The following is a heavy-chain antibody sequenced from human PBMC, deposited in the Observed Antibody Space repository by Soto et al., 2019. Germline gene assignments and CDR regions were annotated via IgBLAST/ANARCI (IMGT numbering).Heavy chain of an antibody. CDR3: AKDLVLVVAATPDAFDI. Sequence: EVQLLESGGGLVQPGGSLRLSCAASGFTFSSYAMSWVRQAPGKGLEWVSAISGSGGSTYYADSVKGRFTISRDNSKNTLYLQMNSLRAEDTAVYYCAKDLVLVVAATPDAFDIWGKGTMVTVSS. CDR1: GFTFSSYA. V-gene: IGHV3-23*01. CDR2: ISGSGGST. D-gene: IGHD2-15*01. J-gene: IGHJ3*02.